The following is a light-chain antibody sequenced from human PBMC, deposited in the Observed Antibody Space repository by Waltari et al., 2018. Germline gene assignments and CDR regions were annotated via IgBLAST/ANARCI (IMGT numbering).Light chain of an antibody. J-gene: IGKJ1*01. Sequence: TVVTQSPATLSLSPGESATLSCRTTQTIGLSLAWYQQKPGQAPRLLIYHASTRATDIPARFSGSGSESDFTLTISSLQSEDVAVYYCQQYNRWPPGTFGQGTRVEI. CDR3: QQYNRWPPGT. CDR1: QTIGLS. V-gene: IGKV3-15*01. CDR2: HAS.